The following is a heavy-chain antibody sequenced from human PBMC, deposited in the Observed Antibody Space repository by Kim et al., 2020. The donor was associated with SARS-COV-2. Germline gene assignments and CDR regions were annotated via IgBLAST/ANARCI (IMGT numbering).Heavy chain of an antibody. CDR1: GDSLSTYY. CDR3: VWGNKGYNFDL. Sequence: SETLSLTCSVSGDSLSTYYWNWIRQPAGKGLEWIGRIYSSGSPWYNPSLRSRVSMSVDTSNQFSLKLTSVTAADTAVYFCVWGNKGYNFDLWGQGTLVTVSS. J-gene: IGHJ4*02. D-gene: IGHD5-12*01. CDR2: IYSSGSP. V-gene: IGHV4-4*07.